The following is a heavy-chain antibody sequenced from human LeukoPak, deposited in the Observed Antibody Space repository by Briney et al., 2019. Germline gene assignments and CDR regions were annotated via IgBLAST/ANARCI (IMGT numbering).Heavy chain of an antibody. V-gene: IGHV4-34*01. J-gene: IGHJ2*01. CDR2: INHSGST. D-gene: IGHD6-19*01. CDR1: GGSFSGYY. Sequence: SETLSLTCAVYGGSFSGYYWSWIRQPPGKGLEWIGEINHSGSTNYNPSLKSRDTISVDTSKNQFSLKLSSVTAADTAVYYCARGRGYSSGWYLSHWYFDLWGRGTLVTVSS. CDR3: ARGRGYSSGWYLSHWYFDL.